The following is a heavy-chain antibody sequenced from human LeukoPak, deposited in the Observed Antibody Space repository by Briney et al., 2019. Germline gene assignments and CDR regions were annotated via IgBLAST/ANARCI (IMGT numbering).Heavy chain of an antibody. Sequence: GGSLRLSCAASGFTFSSYAMSWVRQAPGKGLEWVSAISGSGGSTYYADSVKGRFTISRDNSKNTLYLQTNSLRAEDTAVYYCAKDRANYYGSGSSFYWGQGTLVTVSS. J-gene: IGHJ4*02. CDR3: AKDRANYYGSGSSFY. V-gene: IGHV3-23*01. D-gene: IGHD3-10*01. CDR2: ISGSGGST. CDR1: GFTFSSYA.